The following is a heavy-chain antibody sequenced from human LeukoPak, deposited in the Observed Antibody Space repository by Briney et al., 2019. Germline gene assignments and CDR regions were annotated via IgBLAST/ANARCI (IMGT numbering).Heavy chain of an antibody. CDR1: GGTSSSYA. J-gene: IGHJ4*02. D-gene: IGHD2-15*01. CDR3: ARVASRRYCSGGSCYQFDY. V-gene: IGHV1-69*13. Sequence: SVKVSCKASGGTSSSYAISWVRQAPGQGLEWMGGIIPIFGTANYAQKFQGRVTITADESTSTAYMELSSLRSEGTAVYYCARVASRRYCSGGSCYQFDYWGQGTLVTVSS. CDR2: IIPIFGTA.